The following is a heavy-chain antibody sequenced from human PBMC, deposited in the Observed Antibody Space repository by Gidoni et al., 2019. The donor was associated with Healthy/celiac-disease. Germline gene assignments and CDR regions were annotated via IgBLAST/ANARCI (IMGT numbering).Heavy chain of an antibody. CDR1: GFTFSRYV. D-gene: IGHD6-19*01. Sequence: QVQLVESAGVVVQPGRSLRLSCAASGFTFSRYVMHWGRQAPGKGLEWVAVISYDGSNKYYADSVKGRFTISRDNSKNTLYLQMNSLRAEDTAVYYWAKLPLADHETRPQTEARWIDYWGQGTLVTVSS. J-gene: IGHJ4*02. CDR2: ISYDGSNK. V-gene: IGHV3-30*18. CDR3: AKLPLADHETRPQTEARWIDY.